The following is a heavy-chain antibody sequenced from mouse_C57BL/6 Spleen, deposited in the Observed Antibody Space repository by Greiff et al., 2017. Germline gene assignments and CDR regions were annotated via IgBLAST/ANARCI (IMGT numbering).Heavy chain of an antibody. D-gene: IGHD2-4*01. Sequence: VQLQQPGAELVRPGTSVKLSCKASGYTFTSYWMHWVKQRPGQGLEWIGVIDPSDSYTNYNQKFKGKATLTVDTSSTTAYMQLSSLTSQDSAVYYCAILDYDAPSWFAYWGQGTLVTVSA. V-gene: IGHV1-59*01. CDR2: IDPSDSYT. CDR3: AILDYDAPSWFAY. J-gene: IGHJ3*01. CDR1: GYTFTSYW.